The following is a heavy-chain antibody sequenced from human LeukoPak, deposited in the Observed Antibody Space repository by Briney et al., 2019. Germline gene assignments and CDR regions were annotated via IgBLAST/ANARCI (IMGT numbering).Heavy chain of an antibody. CDR2: ISYDGSEK. D-gene: IGHD2-21*01. CDR3: ARDPKPMWWLPTTPSYYYGMDV. J-gene: IGHJ6*02. Sequence: GGSLRLSCAASGFSFSCYGMHWVRQAPGKGLEWVAVISYDGSEKNYADSVKGRFTISRDNAKNSLYLQMNSLRAEDTAVYYCARDPKPMWWLPTTPSYYYGMDVWGQGTTVTVSS. CDR1: GFSFSCYG. V-gene: IGHV3-30*03.